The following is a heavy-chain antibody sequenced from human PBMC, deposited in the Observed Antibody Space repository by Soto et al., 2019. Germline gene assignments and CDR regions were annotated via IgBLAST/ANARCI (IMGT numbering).Heavy chain of an antibody. CDR1: GFTFSSYG. V-gene: IGHV3-30*03. Sequence: GGSLRLSCAASGFTFSSYGMHWVRRAPGKGLEWVAVISYDGSNKYYADSVKGRFTISRDNSKNTLYLQMNSLRAEDTAVYYCVTPLGTAASNDYWGQGTLVTVSS. J-gene: IGHJ4*02. D-gene: IGHD2-8*02. CDR3: VTPLGTAASNDY. CDR2: ISYDGSNK.